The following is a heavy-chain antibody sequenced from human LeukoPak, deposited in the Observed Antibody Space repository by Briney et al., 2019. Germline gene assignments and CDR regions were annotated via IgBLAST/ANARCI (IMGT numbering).Heavy chain of an antibody. J-gene: IGHJ3*02. D-gene: IGHD2-21*01. CDR2: IIPIFGTA. V-gene: IGHV1-69*05. Sequence: ASVKVSCKASGGTFSSYAISWVRQSPGQGLEWMGGIIPIFGTANYAQKFQGRVTITTDESTSTAYMELSSLRSEDTAVYYCARDLYCAGDCYHHDAFDIWGQGTMVTVSS. CDR3: ARDLYCAGDCYHHDAFDI. CDR1: GGTFSSYA.